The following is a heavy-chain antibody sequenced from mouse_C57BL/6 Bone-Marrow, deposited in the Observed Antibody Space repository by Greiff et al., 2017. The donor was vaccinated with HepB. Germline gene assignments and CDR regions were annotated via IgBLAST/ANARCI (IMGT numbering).Heavy chain of an antibody. D-gene: IGHD1-1*01. Sequence: VNVVESGPGLVAPSQCLSITCTVSGFSLTSYAISWVRQPPGKGLEWLGVIWTGGGTNYNSALKSRLSISKDNSKSQVFLKMNSLQTGDTARYYCARNRVYYGSRYYYAMDYWGQGTSVTVSS. CDR1: GFSLTSYA. J-gene: IGHJ4*01. V-gene: IGHV2-9-1*01. CDR2: IWTGGGT. CDR3: ARNRVYYGSRYYYAMDY.